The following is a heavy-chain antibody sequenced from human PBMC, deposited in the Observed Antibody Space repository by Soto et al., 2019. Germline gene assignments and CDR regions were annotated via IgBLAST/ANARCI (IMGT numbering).Heavy chain of an antibody. CDR3: GRDNWGSIDY. Sequence: QMQLQESGPGLVKPSETLSLNCVVSGGSVSSGDHAWGWIRQPPGKGLEWIGYSRSVNYNPSLRTRVTIAVNTANNQFSLKLSSVTAADTAGYYCGRDNWGSIDYWGQGTQVTVSS. J-gene: IGHJ4*02. D-gene: IGHD7-27*01. CDR2: SRSV. CDR1: GGSVSSGDHA. V-gene: IGHV4-61*08.